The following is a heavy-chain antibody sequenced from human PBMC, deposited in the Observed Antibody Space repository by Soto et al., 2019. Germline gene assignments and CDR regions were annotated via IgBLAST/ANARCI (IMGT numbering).Heavy chain of an antibody. CDR1: GYSFTSYG. Sequence: ASVKVSCEASGYSFTSYGMNWVRQAPGQRLEWMGWISADNGNTKYSQKFQGRVTITKDTSTSTVYMEVSSLRSEDTAVYYCATPYCSGGNCYSGDFDYWGQGTLVTV. J-gene: IGHJ4*02. CDR3: ATPYCSGGNCYSGDFDY. V-gene: IGHV1-3*01. CDR2: ISADNGNT. D-gene: IGHD2-15*01.